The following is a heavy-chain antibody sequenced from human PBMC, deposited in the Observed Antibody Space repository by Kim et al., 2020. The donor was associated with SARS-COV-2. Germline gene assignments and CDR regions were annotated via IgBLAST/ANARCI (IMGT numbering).Heavy chain of an antibody. CDR2: ISYDGSNK. CDR3: ARDLSYYGSGSLLYYYYGMDV. V-gene: IGHV3-30*04. CDR1: GFTFSSYA. Sequence: GGSLRLSCAASGFTFSSYAMHWVRQAPGKGLEWVAVISYDGSNKYYADSVKGRFTISRDNSKNTLYLQMNSLRAEDTAVYYCARDLSYYGSGSLLYYYYGMDVWGQGTTVTVSS. D-gene: IGHD3-10*01. J-gene: IGHJ6*02.